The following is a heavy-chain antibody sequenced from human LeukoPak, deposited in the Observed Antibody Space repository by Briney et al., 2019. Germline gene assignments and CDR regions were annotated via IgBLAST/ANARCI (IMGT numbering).Heavy chain of an antibody. D-gene: IGHD6-19*01. CDR2: IKQDGSEK. Sequence: GGSLRLSCAASGFTFSSYWMSWVRQAPGKGLEWVANIKQDGSEKYYVDSVKGRFTISRDNAKNSLYLQMNSLRAEDTAVYYCARYSSGWYDQYYFDYWGQGTLVTVSS. CDR3: ARYSSGWYDQYYFDY. V-gene: IGHV3-7*01. J-gene: IGHJ4*02. CDR1: GFTFSSYW.